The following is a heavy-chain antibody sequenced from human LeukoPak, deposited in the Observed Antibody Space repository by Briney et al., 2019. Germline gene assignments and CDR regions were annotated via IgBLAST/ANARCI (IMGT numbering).Heavy chain of an antibody. Sequence: PGRSLRLSCAASGFTFDDYAMHWVRQAPGKGLEWVSSISSSSSYIYYADSVKGRFTISRDNAKNSLYLQMNSLRAEDTAVYYCARDQKIAVAGILGYWGQGTLVTVSS. CDR1: GFTFDDYA. D-gene: IGHD6-19*01. CDR3: ARDQKIAVAGILGY. J-gene: IGHJ4*02. CDR2: ISSSSSYI. V-gene: IGHV3-21*01.